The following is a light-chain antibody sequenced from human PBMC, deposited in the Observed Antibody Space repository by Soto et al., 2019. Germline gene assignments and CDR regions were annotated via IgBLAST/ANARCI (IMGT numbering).Light chain of an antibody. CDR3: QQYYTPPWT. Sequence: DVEMTQSPDSLAVSLGERATINCKCSQSVLYTSNNKNYLAWYQQKPRQSPKLLISWASTRESGVPDRFSGAGSGTDFPLTISSLQAEDVAVYYCQQYYTPPWTFGQGTKVEVK. V-gene: IGKV4-1*01. CDR2: WAS. J-gene: IGKJ1*01. CDR1: QSVLYTSNNKNY.